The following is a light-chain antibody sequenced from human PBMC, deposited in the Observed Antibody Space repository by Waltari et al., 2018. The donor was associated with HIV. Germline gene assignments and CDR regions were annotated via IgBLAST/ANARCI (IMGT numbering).Light chain of an antibody. CDR1: KLGDQY. CDR2: EDV. Sequence: SYELTQPPSVSVSPGPTAIITCSGDKLGDQYASWYQQRPGQSPVLVIYEDVKRPSGIPERFSGSNSGNTATLTISGTQAMDESDYYCQAWDSHNVIFGGGTKLTVL. V-gene: IGLV3-1*01. CDR3: QAWDSHNVI. J-gene: IGLJ2*01.